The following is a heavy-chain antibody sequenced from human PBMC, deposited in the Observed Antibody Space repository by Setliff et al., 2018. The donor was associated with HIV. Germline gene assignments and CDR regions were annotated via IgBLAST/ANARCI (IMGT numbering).Heavy chain of an antibody. CDR1: GGSISTYY. CDR3: ARLSGDYYYFDY. CDR2: IYTSGST. J-gene: IGHJ4*02. Sequence: LSLTCTVSGGSISTYYWSWIRQPPGKGLEWIGYIYTSGSTNYNPSLKTRVTISIDTSKKQVSLRLSSVTAADTAVYYCARLSGDYYYFDYWGQGTLVTVSS. D-gene: IGHD2-21*02. V-gene: IGHV4-4*09.